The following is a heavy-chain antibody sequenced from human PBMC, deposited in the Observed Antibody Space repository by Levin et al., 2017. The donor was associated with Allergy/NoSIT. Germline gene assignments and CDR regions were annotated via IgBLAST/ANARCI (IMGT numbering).Heavy chain of an antibody. J-gene: IGHJ3*02. V-gene: IGHV3-21*01. D-gene: IGHD5-18*01. CDR1: GFTFSSYS. CDR2: ISSSSSYI. Sequence: GGSLRLSCAASGFTFSSYSMNWVRQAPGKGLEWVSSISSSSSYIYYADSVKGRFTISRDNAKNSLYLQMNSLRAEDTAVYYCARDFRIQLWLSAFDIWGQGTMVTVSS. CDR3: ARDFRIQLWLSAFDI.